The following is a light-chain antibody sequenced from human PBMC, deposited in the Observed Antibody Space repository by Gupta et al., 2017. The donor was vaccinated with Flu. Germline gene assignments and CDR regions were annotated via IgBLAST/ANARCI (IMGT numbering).Light chain of an antibody. Sequence: SPPTLSASVGDRVTITCRASQNINSWLAWYQQRPGKAPQLLIYKASTLESGVPSRFSGSGSGTEFTLTISSLQPEDFASYYCQQYKSYVTFGQGTRVDIK. CDR1: QNINSW. J-gene: IGKJ5*01. V-gene: IGKV1-5*03. CDR2: KAS. CDR3: QQYKSYVT.